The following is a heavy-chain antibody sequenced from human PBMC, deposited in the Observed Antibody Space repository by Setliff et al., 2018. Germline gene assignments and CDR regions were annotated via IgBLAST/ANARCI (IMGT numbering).Heavy chain of an antibody. CDR1: GFTFSSYG. V-gene: IGHV3-30*03. J-gene: IGHJ3*02. CDR3: ARVVRGGLAGAFDI. CDR2: ISYDGSNR. Sequence: GSLRLSCAASGFTFSSYGMHWVRQTPGKGLEWVTVISYDGSNRYYADSVKGRFTISRVNSRNTLYLQMNSLRTEDTAVYYCARVVRGGLAGAFDIWGQGTMVTVSS. D-gene: IGHD2-15*01.